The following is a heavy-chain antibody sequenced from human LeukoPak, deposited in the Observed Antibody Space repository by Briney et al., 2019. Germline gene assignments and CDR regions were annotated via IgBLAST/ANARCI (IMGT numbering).Heavy chain of an antibody. CDR3: TTDLLNDSSGYYYVDY. J-gene: IGHJ4*02. CDR2: IKSKTDGGTT. V-gene: IGHV3-15*01. Sequence: GGFLRLSCAASGFTFSNAWMSWVRQAPGKGLEWVGRIKSKTDGGTTDYAAPVKGRFTISRDDSKNTLYLQMNSLKTEDTAVYYCTTDLLNDSSGYYYVDYWGQGTLVTVSS. D-gene: IGHD3-22*01. CDR1: GFTFSNAW.